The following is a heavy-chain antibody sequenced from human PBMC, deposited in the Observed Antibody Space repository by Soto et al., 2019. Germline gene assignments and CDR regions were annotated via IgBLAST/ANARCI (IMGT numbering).Heavy chain of an antibody. Sequence: SQALSRTCAISGASVSSNVVACNCIRQSPSRGLEWLGRTYYRSKWYNDYAVSVKSRITVNPDTSKNQFSLQLSSVTPEDTAVYYCERGKYSGFDVWGQGTMVTVSS. V-gene: IGHV6-1*01. CDR1: GASVSSNVVA. J-gene: IGHJ3*01. CDR3: ERGKYSGFDV. CDR2: TYYRSKWYN. D-gene: IGHD2-15*01.